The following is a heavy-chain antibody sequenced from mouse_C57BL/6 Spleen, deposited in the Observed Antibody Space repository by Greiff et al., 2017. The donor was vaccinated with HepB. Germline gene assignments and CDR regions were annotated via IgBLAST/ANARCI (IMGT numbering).Heavy chain of an antibody. CDR3: ARLGWDGAY. Sequence: EVKVVESGGGLVKPGGSLKLSCAASGFTFSDYGMHWVRQAPEKGLEWVAYISSGSSTIYYADTVKGRFTISRDNAKNTLFLQMTSLRSEDTAMYYCARLGWDGAYWGQGTLVTVSA. D-gene: IGHD4-1*01. CDR1: GFTFSDYG. J-gene: IGHJ3*01. CDR2: ISSGSSTI. V-gene: IGHV5-17*01.